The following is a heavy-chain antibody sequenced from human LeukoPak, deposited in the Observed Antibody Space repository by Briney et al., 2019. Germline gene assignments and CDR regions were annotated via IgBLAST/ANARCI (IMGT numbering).Heavy chain of an antibody. V-gene: IGHV4-31*11. D-gene: IGHD6-13*01. J-gene: IGHJ4*02. CDR1: GGSFSGYY. CDR3: ARGIAAAADY. CDR2: IYYSGST. Sequence: SETLSLTCAVYGGSFSGYYWSWIRQHPGKGLEWIGYIYYSGSTYYNPSLKSRVTISVDTSKNQFSLKLSSVTAADTAVYYCARGIAAAADYWGQGTLVTVSS.